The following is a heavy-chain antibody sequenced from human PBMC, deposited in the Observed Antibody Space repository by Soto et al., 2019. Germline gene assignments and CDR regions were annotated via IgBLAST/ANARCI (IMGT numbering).Heavy chain of an antibody. CDR3: ARDLLRGYSYGFHMDY. J-gene: IGHJ4*02. D-gene: IGHD5-18*01. Sequence: ASVKVSCKASGYTFTDYYVHWVRQAPGQGLEGMGWINPNGGGTNYAQKFQGRVTLTTDTSISTAYMELSSLRSDDTAAYSCARDLLRGYSYGFHMDYWGQGALVTVSS. V-gene: IGHV1-2*02. CDR2: INPNGGGT. CDR1: GYTFTDYY.